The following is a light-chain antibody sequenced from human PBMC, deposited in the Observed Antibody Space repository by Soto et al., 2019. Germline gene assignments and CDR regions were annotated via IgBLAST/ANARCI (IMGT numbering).Light chain of an antibody. Sequence: QSVLTQPASVSGSPGQSITISCTGTSSDVGGYNYVSWYQQHPGKAPKLMIFAVSNRPSGVSNRFSGSKSGNTAPLTISGLQAADEADYYCSSYTSSITYVFGTGTKVTVL. CDR3: SSYTSSITYV. CDR1: SSDVGGYNY. V-gene: IGLV2-14*01. CDR2: AVS. J-gene: IGLJ1*01.